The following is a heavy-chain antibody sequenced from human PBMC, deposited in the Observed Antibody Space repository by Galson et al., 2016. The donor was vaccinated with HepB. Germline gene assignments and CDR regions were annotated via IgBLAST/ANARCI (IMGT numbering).Heavy chain of an antibody. CDR2: ISKNGSET. Sequence: SLRLSCAASGFTFSNYAMHWVRQAPGKGLEWVAVISKNGSETYYADSVNGRFTVSRDNSDNTLYLQMNSLRAEDTAVYYCAKVAFGNYVATPENWFDPWGQGTLVTVSS. D-gene: IGHD5-12*01. J-gene: IGHJ5*02. V-gene: IGHV3-30*18. CDR1: GFTFSNYA. CDR3: AKVAFGNYVATPENWFDP.